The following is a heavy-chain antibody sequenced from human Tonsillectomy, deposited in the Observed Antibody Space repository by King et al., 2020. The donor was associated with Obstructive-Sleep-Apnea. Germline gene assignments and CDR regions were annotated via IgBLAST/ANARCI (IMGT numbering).Heavy chain of an antibody. J-gene: IGHJ4*02. CDR1: GGSISSYY. D-gene: IGHD3-9*01. CDR3: ARQSEILTAYFH. Sequence: MQLQESGPGLVKPSETLSLTCTVSGGSISSYYWSWIRQPPGKGLEWIGYIYYSGSTSYNPTPKSRVTISVDTSKNQFSLKLSSVTAADTAVYYCARQSEILTAYFHWGQGALVTVSS. V-gene: IGHV4-59*08. CDR2: IYYSGST.